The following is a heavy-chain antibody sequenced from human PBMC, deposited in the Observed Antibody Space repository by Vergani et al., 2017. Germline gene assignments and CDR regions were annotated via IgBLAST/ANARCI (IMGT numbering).Heavy chain of an antibody. J-gene: IGHJ4*02. CDR1: GFTFSSYG. V-gene: IGHV3-30*03. Sequence: QVQLVESGGGVVQPGRSLRLSCAASGFTFSSYGMHWVRQAPGKGLEWVAVISYDGSNKYYADSVKGRFTISRDNSKNTLYLQMNSLKTEDTAVYYCTTLEGFYWGQGTLVTVSS. CDR2: ISYDGSNK. CDR3: TTLEGFY. D-gene: IGHD1-14*01.